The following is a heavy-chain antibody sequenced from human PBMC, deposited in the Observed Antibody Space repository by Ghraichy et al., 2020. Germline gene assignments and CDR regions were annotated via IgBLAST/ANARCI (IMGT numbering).Heavy chain of an antibody. V-gene: IGHV4-39*01. CDR3: AKLWDF. Sequence: TLSLTCTVSRGSISSSGYYWGWIRQPPGKGLEWIGTISYSGSSYSGSTYYNPSLKSRVTISGDTSKNQFSLNLSSVTAADTAIYYCAKLWDFWGQGTLVTVSS. D-gene: IGHD2-21*01. CDR2: ISYSGSSYSGST. J-gene: IGHJ4*02. CDR1: RGSISSSGYY.